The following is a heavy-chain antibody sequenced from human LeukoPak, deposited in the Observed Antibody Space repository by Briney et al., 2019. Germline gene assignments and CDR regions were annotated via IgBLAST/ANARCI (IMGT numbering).Heavy chain of an antibody. Sequence: SETLSLTCAVYGGSFSGYYWSWIRQPPGKGLEWIGEINHSGSTNYNPSLKSRVTISVDTSKNQFSLKLSSVTAADSAVYYCATEVVVPGVGAIDVWGQGTMVTVSS. CDR1: GGSFSGYY. J-gene: IGHJ3*01. CDR2: INHSGST. CDR3: ATEVVVPGVGAIDV. V-gene: IGHV4-34*01. D-gene: IGHD2-15*01.